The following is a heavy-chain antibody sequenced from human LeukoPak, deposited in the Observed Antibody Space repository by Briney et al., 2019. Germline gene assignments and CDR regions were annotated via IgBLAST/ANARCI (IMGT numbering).Heavy chain of an antibody. Sequence: GGSLRLSCAASGFTFSSYAMSWVRQAPGKGLEWVSAISGSGGSTYYADSVKGRFTISRDNSKNTLYLQMNGLRAEDTAVYYCAKRKAAAPHYYYYMDVWGKGTTVTVSS. J-gene: IGHJ6*03. CDR2: ISGSGGST. CDR1: GFTFSSYA. V-gene: IGHV3-23*01. CDR3: AKRKAAAPHYYYYMDV. D-gene: IGHD6-13*01.